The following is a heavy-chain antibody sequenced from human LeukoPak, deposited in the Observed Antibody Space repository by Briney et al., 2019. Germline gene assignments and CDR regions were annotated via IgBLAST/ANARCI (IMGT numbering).Heavy chain of an antibody. D-gene: IGHD3-10*01. J-gene: IGHJ3*02. CDR1: GYTFTSYG. Sequence: ASVKVSCKASGYTFTSYGISWVRQAPGQGLEWMGWISAYNGNTNYAQKLQGRVTMTTDTSTSTAYMELRSLRSDDTAVYYCAREYYYGSGSYYSQSDAFDIWGQGTMVTVSS. CDR3: AREYYYGSGSYYSQSDAFDI. CDR2: ISAYNGNT. V-gene: IGHV1-18*01.